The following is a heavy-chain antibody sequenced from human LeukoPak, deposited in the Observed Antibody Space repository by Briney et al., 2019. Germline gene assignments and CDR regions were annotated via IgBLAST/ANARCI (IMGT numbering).Heavy chain of an antibody. CDR3: ARAPTITIFGVVIKQAWFDP. V-gene: IGHV4-61*01. CDR1: GGSVSSGSYY. Sequence: SETLSLTCTVSGGSVSSGSYYWSWIRQPSGKGLEWIGYIYYSGSTNYNPSLKSRVTISVDTSKNQFSLKLSSVTAADTAVYYCARAPTITIFGVVIKQAWFDPWGQGTLVTVSS. D-gene: IGHD3-3*01. CDR2: IYYSGST. J-gene: IGHJ5*02.